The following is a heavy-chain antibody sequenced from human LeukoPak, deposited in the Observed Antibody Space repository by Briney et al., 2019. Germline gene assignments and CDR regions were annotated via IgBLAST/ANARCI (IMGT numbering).Heavy chain of an antibody. Sequence: ASVKVSCKASGYTFTYYYMHWVRQAPGQGLEWMGWINPNSGGTNYAQKFQGRVTMTRDTSISTAYMELSRLRSDDTAVYYCARVRYFDWLLYYYGMDVWGQGTTVTVSS. CDR2: INPNSGGT. CDR1: GYTFTYYY. D-gene: IGHD3-9*01. CDR3: ARVRYFDWLLYYYGMDV. V-gene: IGHV1-2*02. J-gene: IGHJ6*02.